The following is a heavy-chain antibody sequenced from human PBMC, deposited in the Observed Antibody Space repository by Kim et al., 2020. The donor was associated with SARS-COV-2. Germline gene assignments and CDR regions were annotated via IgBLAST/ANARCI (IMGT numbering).Heavy chain of an antibody. CDR2: INHSGST. Sequence: SETLSLTCAVYGGSFSGYYWSWIRQPPGKGLEWIGEINHSGSTNYNPSLKSRVTISVDTSKNQFSLKLSSVTAADTAVYYCARGGISNWFDPWGQGTLVTVSS. V-gene: IGHV4-34*01. J-gene: IGHJ5*02. CDR1: GGSFSGYY. D-gene: IGHD3-3*01. CDR3: ARGGISNWFDP.